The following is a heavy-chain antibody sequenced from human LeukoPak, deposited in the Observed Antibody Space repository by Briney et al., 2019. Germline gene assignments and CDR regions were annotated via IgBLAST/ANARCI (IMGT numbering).Heavy chain of an antibody. CDR1: GYTFTGYY. CDR2: INPNSGGT. CDR3: ARTPYYDILMGAFDI. Sequence: ASVKVSCKASGYTFTGYYMHWVRQAPGQGLEWMGRINPNSGGTNYAQKFQGWVTMTRDTSISTAYMELSRLRSDDTAVYYCARTPYYDILMGAFDIWGQGTMVTVSS. V-gene: IGHV1-2*04. D-gene: IGHD3-9*01. J-gene: IGHJ3*02.